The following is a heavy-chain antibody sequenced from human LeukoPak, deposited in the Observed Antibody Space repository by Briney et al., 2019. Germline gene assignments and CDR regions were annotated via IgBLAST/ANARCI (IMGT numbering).Heavy chain of an antibody. D-gene: IGHD2-15*01. CDR3: ARSPYWQTNWYFDH. CDR1: GFTFSDYD. J-gene: IGHJ2*01. V-gene: IGHV3-13*01. Sequence: QPGGSLRLSCAASGFTFSDYDIHWVRQTPGKGLQWVSSIDKTGATYYPGSLKGRFTVSREDAKTSSYLQITSVRAEDTAIYFCARSPYWQTNWYFDHWGRGTLVTVSS. CDR2: IDKTGAT.